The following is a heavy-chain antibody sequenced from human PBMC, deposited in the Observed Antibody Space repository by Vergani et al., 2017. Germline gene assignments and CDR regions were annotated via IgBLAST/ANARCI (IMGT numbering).Heavy chain of an antibody. CDR1: GGSISSYY. CDR2: IYTSGST. J-gene: IGHJ6*03. CDR3: GRCRDYGDFEGQYYYMDV. D-gene: IGHD4-17*01. V-gene: IGHV4-4*07. Sequence: QVQLLESGPGLVKPSETLSLTCTVSGGSISSYYWSWIRQPAGKGLEWIGRIYTSGSTNYNPALKSRVTMSVDTSKNQFSLKLSSVTAADTAVYYCGRCRDYGDFEGQYYYMDVWGKGTTVTVSS.